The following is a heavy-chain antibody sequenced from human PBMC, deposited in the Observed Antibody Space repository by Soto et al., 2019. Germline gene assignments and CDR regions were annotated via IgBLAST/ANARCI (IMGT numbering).Heavy chain of an antibody. J-gene: IGHJ4*02. CDR1: GYTFTSYY. V-gene: IGHV1-46*03. Sequence: SVKLSCKTSGYTFTSYYMHWVRQAPGQGLEWMGIINPSGGSTSYAQKIQGRVTMTRDTSTSTVYMELSSLRSEDTAVYYCARASWHRNFDYWGQGTLVTVSS. D-gene: IGHD2-2*01. CDR3: ARASWHRNFDY. CDR2: INPSGGST.